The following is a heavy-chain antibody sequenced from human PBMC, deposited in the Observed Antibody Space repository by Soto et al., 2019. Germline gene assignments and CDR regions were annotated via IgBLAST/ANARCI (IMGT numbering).Heavy chain of an antibody. D-gene: IGHD3-22*01. CDR1: SATFPSYS. V-gene: IGHV1-69*01. J-gene: IGHJ3*02. Sequence: PVKLSRKASSATFPSYSVRLVRQVLGQGIEWMGGIIPIFGTANYAQKFQGRVTITADESTSTAYMELSSLRSEDTAVYYCARLMLNRIGYNYQAFVIRGQGTMVTGSS. CDR3: ARLMLNRIGYNYQAFVI. CDR2: IIPIFGTA.